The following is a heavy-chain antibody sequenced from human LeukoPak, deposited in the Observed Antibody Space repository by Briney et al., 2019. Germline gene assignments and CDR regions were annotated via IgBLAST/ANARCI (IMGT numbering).Heavy chain of an antibody. Sequence: SETLSLTRAVYGGSFSGYYWTWIRQPPGKGLEWIGEIIDTGSTKYNSSLKSRVTISVDTSKNQFSLSLDFVTAADTAVYYCARGLASGYPPIPFDYWGQGTLVTVSS. V-gene: IGHV4-34*12. D-gene: IGHD3-3*01. J-gene: IGHJ4*02. CDR2: IIDTGST. CDR1: GGSFSGYY. CDR3: ARGLASGYPPIPFDY.